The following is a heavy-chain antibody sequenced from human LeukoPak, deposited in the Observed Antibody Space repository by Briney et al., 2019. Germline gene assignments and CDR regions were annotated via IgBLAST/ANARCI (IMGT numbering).Heavy chain of an antibody. J-gene: IGHJ6*04. V-gene: IGHV1-18*04. D-gene: IGHD6-13*01. CDR1: GYTFTSYG. CDR3: ARDGPGEAAAGYYYYGMDV. Sequence: RASVKVSCKASGYTFTSYGISWVRQAPGQGLEWMGWISAYNGNTNYAQKPQGRVTMTTDTSTSTAYMELRSLRSDDTAVYYCARDGPGEAAAGYYYYGMDVWGKGTTVTVSS. CDR2: ISAYNGNT.